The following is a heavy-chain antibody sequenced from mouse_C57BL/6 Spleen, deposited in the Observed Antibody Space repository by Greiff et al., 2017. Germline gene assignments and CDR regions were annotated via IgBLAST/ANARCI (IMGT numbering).Heavy chain of an antibody. V-gene: IGHV14-4*01. Sequence: VQLQQSGAELVRPGASVKLSCTASGFNIKDDYMHWVKQRPEQGLEWIGWIDPENGDTEYASKFQGKATITADTSSNTAYLQLSSLTSEDTAVYYCTTAYYDGSSHYAMDYWGQGTSVTVSS. CDR3: TTAYYDGSSHYAMDY. D-gene: IGHD1-1*01. CDR2: IDPENGDT. J-gene: IGHJ4*01. CDR1: GFNIKDDY.